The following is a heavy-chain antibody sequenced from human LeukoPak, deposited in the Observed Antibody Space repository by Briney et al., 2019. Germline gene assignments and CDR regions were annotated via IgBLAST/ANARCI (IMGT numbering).Heavy chain of an antibody. CDR2: IYSGGST. CDR1: GFTVSSNY. Sequence: GGSLRLSCAASGFTVSSNYMSWVRQAPGKGLEWVSVIYSGGSTYYADSVKGRFTISRDNSENTLYLQMNSLRAEDTAVYYCAKVTYGSGTYGAFDYWGQGTLVTVSS. CDR3: AKVTYGSGTYGAFDY. V-gene: IGHV3-66*01. J-gene: IGHJ4*02. D-gene: IGHD3-10*01.